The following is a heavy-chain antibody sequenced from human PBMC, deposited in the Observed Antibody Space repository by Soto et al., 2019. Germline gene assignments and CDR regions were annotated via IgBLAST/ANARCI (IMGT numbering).Heavy chain of an antibody. CDR3: ARLRGYSGYDFGPLDY. D-gene: IGHD5-12*01. J-gene: IGHJ4*02. CDR2: IYYSGST. Sequence: SETLSLTCTVSGGSISSYYWSWIRQPPGKGLEWIGYIYYSGSTNYNPSLKSRVTISVDTSKNQFSLKLSSVTAADTAVYCCARLRGYSGYDFGPLDYWGQGTLVTVSS. CDR1: GGSISSYY. V-gene: IGHV4-59*01.